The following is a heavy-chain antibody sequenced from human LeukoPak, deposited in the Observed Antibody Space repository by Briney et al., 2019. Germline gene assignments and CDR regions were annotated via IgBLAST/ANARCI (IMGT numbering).Heavy chain of an antibody. CDR3: ARLSREARHWGDAFDI. Sequence: SVKVSCKASGGTFSSYAISWVRQAPGQGLEWMGGIIPIFGTANYAQKFQGRVTITADESTSTAYMELSSLKSEDTAVYYCARLSREARHWGDAFDIWGQGTMVTVSS. CDR2: IIPIFGTA. CDR1: GGTFSSYA. V-gene: IGHV1-69*13. J-gene: IGHJ3*02. D-gene: IGHD3-16*01.